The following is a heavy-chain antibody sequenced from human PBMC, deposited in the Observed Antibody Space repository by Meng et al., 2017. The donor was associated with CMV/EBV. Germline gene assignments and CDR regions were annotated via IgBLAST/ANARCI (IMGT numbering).Heavy chain of an antibody. V-gene: IGHV1-2*02. CDR2: VNSNNDAT. J-gene: IGHJ4*02. CDR1: GLTFSDYY. D-gene: IGHD6-19*01. Sequence: QGQRGQSGVEMKKPGASVNVSCPTSGLTFSDYYIHWVLQAPGQGLEWMGWVNSNNDATNYARKFQGRVSMTRDTSISTAHMELSRLMSDDTAVYYCVRSSGWSLFDYWGQGTLVTVSS. CDR3: VRSSGWSLFDY.